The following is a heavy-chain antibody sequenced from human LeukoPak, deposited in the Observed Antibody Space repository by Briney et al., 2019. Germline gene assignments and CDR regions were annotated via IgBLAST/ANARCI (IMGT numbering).Heavy chain of an antibody. D-gene: IGHD3-22*01. CDR3: ARADRSGYFGNVVAFDI. CDR1: GGSINSGSYS. J-gene: IGHJ3*02. Sequence: SETQSLTCTVSGGSINSGSYSWTWIRQPAGTGLEWIGRIYISGSTNYTPSLKSRVTISVDTSKNQFSLKLSSVTAADTAVYYCARADRSGYFGNVVAFDIWGQGTMVTVSS. CDR2: IYISGST. V-gene: IGHV4-61*02.